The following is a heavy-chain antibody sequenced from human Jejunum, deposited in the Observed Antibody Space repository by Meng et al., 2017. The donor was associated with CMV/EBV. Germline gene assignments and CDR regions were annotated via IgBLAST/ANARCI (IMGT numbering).Heavy chain of an antibody. J-gene: IGHJ4*02. CDR1: GYIFNNYG. CDR3: ARVEVGITSGDY. V-gene: IGHV1-18*01. Sequence: QVQLVQSGAEVKKPGASVKVSCKASGYIFNNYGVSWVRQAPGQGPEWMGWNNTDKGDTRNSEKFQGRATINRDTSASTAYTELRSLRSDDTAVYYCARVEVGITSGDYWGQGTLVTVSS. D-gene: IGHD1-26*01. CDR2: NNTDKGDT.